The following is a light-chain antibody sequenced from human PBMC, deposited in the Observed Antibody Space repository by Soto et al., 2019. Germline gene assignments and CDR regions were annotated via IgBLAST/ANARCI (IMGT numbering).Light chain of an antibody. CDR1: QSVSSSY. Sequence: EIVLTQSPGTLSLSPGERATLSCRASQSVSSSYLAWYQQKPGQAPRLLIYGASSRATGIPDRFSSSGSGKDFTLTISRLEPEDFAVYYCQQYGSPFTFGPGTKVDIK. J-gene: IGKJ3*01. CDR2: GAS. CDR3: QQYGSPFT. V-gene: IGKV3-20*01.